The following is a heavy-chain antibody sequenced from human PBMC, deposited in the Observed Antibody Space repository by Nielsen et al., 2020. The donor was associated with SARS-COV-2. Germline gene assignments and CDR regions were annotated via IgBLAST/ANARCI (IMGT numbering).Heavy chain of an antibody. V-gene: IGHV5-51*01. CDR3: VLDPRYNSLYDFAY. J-gene: IGHJ4*02. CDR2: IHASDSDT. D-gene: IGHD1-20*01. Sequence: GESLKISCQTSGLTFTSYWIGWVRQVPGKGLEWLGIIHASDSDTRYSPSFDGQVSISADKSTATAYLQWRSLRASDTAIYYCVLDPRYNSLYDFAYWGQGTLVTVSS. CDR1: GLTFTSYW.